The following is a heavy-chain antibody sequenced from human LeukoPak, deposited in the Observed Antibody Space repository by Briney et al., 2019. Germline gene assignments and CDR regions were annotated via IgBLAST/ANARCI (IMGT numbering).Heavy chain of an antibody. CDR2: ISSSSSYI. V-gene: IGHV3-21*01. J-gene: IGHJ4*02. CDR1: GFTFSSYS. Sequence: PGGSLRLSCAASGFTFSSYSMNWVRQAPGKGLEWVSSISSSSSYIYYADSVKGRFTISRDNAKNSPYLQMNSLRAEDTAVYYCARDRYDSSGYYYRYFDYWGQGTLVTVSS. CDR3: ARDRYDSSGYYYRYFDY. D-gene: IGHD3-22*01.